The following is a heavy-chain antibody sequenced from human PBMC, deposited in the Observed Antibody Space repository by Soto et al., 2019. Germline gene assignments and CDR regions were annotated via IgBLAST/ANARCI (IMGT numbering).Heavy chain of an antibody. Sequence: VQLVESGGGLVQPGGSLRLSCAVSGFTFGSYWMNWVRLIPGKGLEWVAYIKPDGSATYYVDSVKGRFTISRDNAKNSLYLQVNSLRVQDTSVYYCARAGYCGPGCYYYFDYRGQGTLVTVSS. V-gene: IGHV3-7*01. D-gene: IGHD2-21*02. CDR3: ARAGYCGPGCYYYFDY. J-gene: IGHJ4*02. CDR1: GFTFGSYW. CDR2: IKPDGSAT.